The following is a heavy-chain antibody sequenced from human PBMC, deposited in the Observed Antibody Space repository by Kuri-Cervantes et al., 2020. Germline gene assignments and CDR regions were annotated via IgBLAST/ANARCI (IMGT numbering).Heavy chain of an antibody. V-gene: IGHV3-7*01. CDR3: ARGPNLFRITIFGVPPPHFDY. CDR2: IKQDGSEK. Sequence: GGSLRLSCAVSEFTFSTYGMHWVRQVPGKGLEWVADIKQDGSEKYYVDSVKGRFTISRDNAKNSLYLQMNSLRAEDTAVYYCARGPNLFRITIFGVPPPHFDYWGQGTLVTVSS. J-gene: IGHJ4*02. D-gene: IGHD3-3*01. CDR1: EFTFSTYG.